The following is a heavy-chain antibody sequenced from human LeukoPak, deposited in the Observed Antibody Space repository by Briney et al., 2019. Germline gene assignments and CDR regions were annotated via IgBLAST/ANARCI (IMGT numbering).Heavy chain of an antibody. CDR3: ARRGYCSGGSCYSSAFDI. J-gene: IGHJ3*02. D-gene: IGHD2-15*01. Sequence: LGESLKISCKGFGYSFTSYWIGWVRQMPGKGLEWMGIIYPGDSDTRYSPSFQGQVTISADKSISTAYLQWSSLKASDTAMYYCARRGYCSGGSCYSSAFDIWGQGTMVTVSS. V-gene: IGHV5-51*01. CDR2: IYPGDSDT. CDR1: GYSFTSYW.